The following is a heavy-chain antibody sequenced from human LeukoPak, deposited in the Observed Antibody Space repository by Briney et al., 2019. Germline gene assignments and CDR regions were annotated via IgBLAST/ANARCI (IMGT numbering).Heavy chain of an antibody. V-gene: IGHV1-18*01. J-gene: IGHJ4*02. CDR2: ISAYNGNT. CDR1: GYTFTSYG. D-gene: IGHD5-24*01. Sequence: GASVKVSCKASGYTFTSYGISWVRQAPGQGLEWMGWISAYNGNTNYAQKLQGRVTMTTDTSTSTAYMELRSLRSDDTAVYYCARVPYGDGYNPTFDYWGQGTLVTVSS. CDR3: ARVPYGDGYNPTFDY.